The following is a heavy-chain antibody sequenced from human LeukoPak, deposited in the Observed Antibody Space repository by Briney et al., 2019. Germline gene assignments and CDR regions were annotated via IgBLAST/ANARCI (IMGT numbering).Heavy chain of an antibody. D-gene: IGHD6-25*01. CDR1: GYSISSGYY. J-gene: IGHJ4*02. V-gene: IGHV4-38-2*02. CDR2: IYYSGST. CDR3: AKSGGSGLIDY. Sequence: SETLSLTCTVSGYSISSGYYWAWIRQPPGKGLEWIGNIYYSGSTYYNASLQSRVTISIDTSKNQFSLRLNSVTAADTAMYYCAKSGGSGLIDYWGQGTLVTVSS.